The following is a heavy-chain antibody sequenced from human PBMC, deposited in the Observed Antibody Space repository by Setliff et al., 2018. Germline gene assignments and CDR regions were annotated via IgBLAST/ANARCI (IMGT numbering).Heavy chain of an antibody. CDR2: INPSSGGT. CDR3: ARAEYTSSSLYYYMDV. D-gene: IGHD6-6*01. CDR1: RYTSNDYC. V-gene: IGHV1-2*06. J-gene: IGHJ6*03. Sequence: ASVKVSCKAFRYTSNDYCIHWVRQTPGQGLEWMGRINPSSGGTDDAQNFLGRVTMTRDTAISTAYMELSRLTSDDTAVYYCARAEYTSSSLYYYMDVWGKGTTVTVSS.